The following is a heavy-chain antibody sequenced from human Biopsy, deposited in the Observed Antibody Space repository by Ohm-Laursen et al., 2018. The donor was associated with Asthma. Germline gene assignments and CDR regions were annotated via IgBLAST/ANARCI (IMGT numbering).Heavy chain of an antibody. CDR1: GGTFNTYV. J-gene: IGHJ4*02. CDR3: ARKAGSCSSRTCYSLDF. CDR2: INSVFGTT. Sequence: SVKVSCKSLGGTFNTYVIGWVRQAPGQGLEWMGGINSVFGTTTYPQKFQDRVTITADDSTSTVYMELSSLRSEGTAVYYCARKAGSCSSRTCYSLDFWGQGTLVTVSS. D-gene: IGHD2-15*01. V-gene: IGHV1-69*13.